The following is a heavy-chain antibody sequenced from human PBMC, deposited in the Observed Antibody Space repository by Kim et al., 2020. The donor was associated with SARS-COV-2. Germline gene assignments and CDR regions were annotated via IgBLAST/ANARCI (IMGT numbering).Heavy chain of an antibody. V-gene: IGHV4-34*01. CDR2: INHSGST. D-gene: IGHD3-3*01. CDR1: GGSFSGYY. Sequence: SETLSLTCAVYGGSFSGYYWSWIRQPPGKGLEWIGEINHSGSTNYNPPLKSRVTISVDTFKNQFSLKLSSVTAADTAVYYCARVESGYFDYWGQGTLVTVSS. CDR3: ARVESGYFDY. J-gene: IGHJ4*02.